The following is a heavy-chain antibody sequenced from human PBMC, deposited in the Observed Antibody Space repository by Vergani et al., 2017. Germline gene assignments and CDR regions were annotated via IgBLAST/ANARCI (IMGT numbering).Heavy chain of an antibody. J-gene: IGHJ4*02. CDR3: ARGRVLTGGSDY. CDR1: GFTFIMHA. Sequence: EVQLLESGGDLVQPGGSLRLSCAASGFTFIMHAMSWVRQAPGKGLEWVSTLSASDRRTHYADSVKGRFTISRDNSKNTLYLQMNSLRAEDTAVYYCARGRVLTGGSDYWGQGTLVTVSS. D-gene: IGHD4/OR15-4a*01. CDR2: LSASDRRT. V-gene: IGHV3-23*01.